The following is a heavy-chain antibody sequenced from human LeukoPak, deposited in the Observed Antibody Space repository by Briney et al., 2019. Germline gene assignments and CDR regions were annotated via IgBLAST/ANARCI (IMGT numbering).Heavy chain of an antibody. CDR1: GGSISSYY. D-gene: IGHD1-26*01. V-gene: IGHV4-59*08. J-gene: IGHJ4*02. Sequence: PSETLSLTCTVSGGSISSYYWSWIRQPPGKGLEWIGYIYYSGSTNYNPSLKSRVTISVDTSKNQFSLKLSSVTAADTAIYYCAKHQGLSGSYLRLYYWGQGTLVTVSS. CDR2: IYYSGST. CDR3: AKHQGLSGSYLRLYY.